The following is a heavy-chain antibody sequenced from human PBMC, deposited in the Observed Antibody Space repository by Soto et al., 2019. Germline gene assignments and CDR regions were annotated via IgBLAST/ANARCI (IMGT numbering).Heavy chain of an antibody. J-gene: IGHJ4*02. CDR3: AKRSGNSYEDY. CDR2: ISGSGDNT. V-gene: IGHV3-23*01. D-gene: IGHD1-26*01. CDR1: GFSLSSYA. Sequence: EVQLLESVGGLVQPGGSLRLSCEASGFSLSSYAMTWVRQAPAKGLEWVSTISGSGDNTFYADSVKGRFTIARDNSKNTLYLEMNSLRAEDTAVYYCAKRSGNSYEDYWGQGTLVTVSS.